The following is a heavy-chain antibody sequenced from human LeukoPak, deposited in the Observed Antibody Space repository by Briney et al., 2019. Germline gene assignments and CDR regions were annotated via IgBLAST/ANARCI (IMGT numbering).Heavy chain of an antibody. J-gene: IGHJ5*02. V-gene: IGHV1-8*01. CDR2: INPNSGRA. D-gene: IGHD3-22*01. CDR1: GYTFTNYN. CDR3: VRVYHDGSFESGNWFDP. Sequence: ASVKVSCKASGYTFTNYNIDWVRQATGRGLEWMGWINPNSGRAGCVQKFQGRVNITRDTSISTAYMELSSLRSEDTAVYYCVRVYHDGSFESGNWFDPWGQGTLVTVSS.